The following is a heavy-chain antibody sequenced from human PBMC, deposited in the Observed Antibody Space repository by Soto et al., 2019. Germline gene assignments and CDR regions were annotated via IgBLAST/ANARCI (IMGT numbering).Heavy chain of an antibody. D-gene: IGHD4-17*01. CDR1: GFTFSDYY. CDR3: ARDRDGDYGGAFDI. J-gene: IGHJ3*02. CDR2: ISSSGSTI. V-gene: IGHV3-11*01. Sequence: PGGSLRISCAACGFTFSDYYMSWIRQAPGKGLEWVSYISSSGSTIYYADSVKGRFTISRDNAKNSLYLQMNSLRAEDTAVYYCARDRDGDYGGAFDIWGQGTMVTVSS.